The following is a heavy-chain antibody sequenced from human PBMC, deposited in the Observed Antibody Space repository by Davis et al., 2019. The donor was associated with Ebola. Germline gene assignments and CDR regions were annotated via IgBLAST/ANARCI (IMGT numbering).Heavy chain of an antibody. V-gene: IGHV1-46*01. J-gene: IGHJ4*02. CDR3: ARSVTMIVVVTHFDY. CDR2: INPSGGST. D-gene: IGHD3-22*01. Sequence: AASVKVSCKASGYTFTSYYMHWVRQAPGQGLEWMGIINPSGGSTSYAQKFQGRVTMTRDTSTSTVYMELSSLRSEDTAVYYCARSVTMIVVVTHFDYWGQGTLVTVSS. CDR1: GYTFTSYY.